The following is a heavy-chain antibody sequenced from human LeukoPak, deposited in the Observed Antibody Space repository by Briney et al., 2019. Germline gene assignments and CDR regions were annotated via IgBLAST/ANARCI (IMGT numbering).Heavy chain of an antibody. V-gene: IGHV1-69*13. CDR2: IIPIFGTA. D-gene: IGHD4-23*01. CDR3: ARDLPLRWGGQ. Sequence: ASVKVSCKASGATFSSYAISWVRQAPGQGLEWMGGIIPIFGTANYAQKFQGRVTITADESTSTAYMELSIQRSEDTAVYYCARDLPLRWGGQWGQGTLVTVSS. CDR1: GATFSSYA. J-gene: IGHJ4*02.